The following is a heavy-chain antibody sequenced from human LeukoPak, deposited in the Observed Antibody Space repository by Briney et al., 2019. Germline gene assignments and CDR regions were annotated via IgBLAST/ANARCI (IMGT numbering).Heavy chain of an antibody. Sequence: GGSLRLSCAASGFTFSSYWMNWVRQAPGKGLVWVSRIASDGSSTTYADSVKGRFSISRDNAKNSLFLQMNSLRAEDTAVYYCATREYCTSSSCYPRDLRGYYFNYWGQGTLVTVSS. CDR3: ATREYCTSSSCYPRDLRGYYFNY. CDR1: GFTFSSYW. CDR2: IASDGSST. D-gene: IGHD2-2*01. J-gene: IGHJ4*02. V-gene: IGHV3-74*01.